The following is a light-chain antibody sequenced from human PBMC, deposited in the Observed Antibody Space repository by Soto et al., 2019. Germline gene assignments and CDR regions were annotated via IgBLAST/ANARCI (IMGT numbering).Light chain of an antibody. CDR2: QDT. CDR1: KLGDKY. J-gene: IGLJ2*01. Sequence: SYELTQPPSVSVSTGQTASITCSGDKLGDKYACWYQQKPGQSPVLVIYQDTKRPSGIPERFSGSNSGNTATLTISGTEAIDEADYYCQAWDITTVVFGGGTKVTVL. V-gene: IGLV3-1*01. CDR3: QAWDITTVV.